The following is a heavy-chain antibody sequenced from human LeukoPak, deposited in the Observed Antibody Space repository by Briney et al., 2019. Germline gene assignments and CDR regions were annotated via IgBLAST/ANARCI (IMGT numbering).Heavy chain of an antibody. D-gene: IGHD3-22*01. CDR1: GGTFSSYT. J-gene: IGHJ1*01. V-gene: IGHV1-69*04. Sequence: SVKVSCKASGGTFSSYTISWVRQAPGQGLEWMGRIIPILGIANYAQKFQGRVTITADKSTSTAYMELSSLRSEDTAVYYCARDRSGYNPEYFQHWGQGTLVTVYS. CDR3: ARDRSGYNPEYFQH. CDR2: IIPILGIA.